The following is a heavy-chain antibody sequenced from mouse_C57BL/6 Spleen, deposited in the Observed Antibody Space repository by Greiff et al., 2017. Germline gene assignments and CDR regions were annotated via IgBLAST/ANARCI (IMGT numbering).Heavy chain of an antibody. Sequence: VQLQQSGAELARPGASVKLSCKASGYTFTSYGISWVKQRTGQGLEWIGEIYPRSGNTYYNEKFKGKATLTADKSSSTAYMELRSLTSEDSAVYFCASSNFSDYYGSKDYAMDYWGQGTSVTVSS. D-gene: IGHD1-1*01. CDR2: IYPRSGNT. CDR3: ASSNFSDYYGSKDYAMDY. V-gene: IGHV1-81*01. J-gene: IGHJ4*01. CDR1: GYTFTSYG.